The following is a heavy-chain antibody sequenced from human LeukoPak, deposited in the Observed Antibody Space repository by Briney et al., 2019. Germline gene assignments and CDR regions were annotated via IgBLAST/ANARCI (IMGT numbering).Heavy chain of an antibody. Sequence: PGGSLRLSCAGSGFTFNNYSMTWVRQAPGKGLEWVSVIGASGGTTYYADSVKGRFTISRENAKNSLYLQMNSLRAGDTAVYYCARSLTYYYDSSGSFYYYYGMDVWGQGTTVTVSS. CDR1: GFTFNNYS. J-gene: IGHJ6*02. CDR2: IGASGGTT. V-gene: IGHV3-23*01. D-gene: IGHD3-22*01. CDR3: ARSLTYYYDSSGSFYYYYGMDV.